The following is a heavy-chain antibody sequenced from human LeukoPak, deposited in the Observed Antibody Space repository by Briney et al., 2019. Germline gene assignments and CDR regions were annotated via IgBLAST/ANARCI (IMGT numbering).Heavy chain of an antibody. D-gene: IGHD3-10*01. V-gene: IGHV1-8*01. CDR1: GYTFTSYD. J-gene: IGHJ4*02. CDR3: ATPSAHYYGSGMVY. Sequence: ASVKVSCKASGYTFTSYDFNWVRQATGQRPEWMGWMSPNSGDTGYAQKFQDRVTMTRNTSISTAYMELSSLRSDDTAVYYCATPSAHYYGSGMVYWGQGTLVTVSS. CDR2: MSPNSGDT.